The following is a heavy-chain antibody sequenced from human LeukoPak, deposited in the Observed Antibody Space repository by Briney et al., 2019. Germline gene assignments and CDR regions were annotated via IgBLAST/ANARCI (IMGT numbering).Heavy chain of an antibody. CDR3: VRESSAAAY. J-gene: IGHJ4*02. D-gene: IGHD2-2*01. V-gene: IGHV3-7*01. Sequence: PGGSLRLSCAASGFTFSNHWMSWVRQAPGKGLEWVANIKADESKKYYVDSVKGRFTISRDSAKNSLYLQMNSLRAEDTAVYYCVRESSAAAYWGQGPVITVSS. CDR2: IKADESKK. CDR1: GFTFSNHW.